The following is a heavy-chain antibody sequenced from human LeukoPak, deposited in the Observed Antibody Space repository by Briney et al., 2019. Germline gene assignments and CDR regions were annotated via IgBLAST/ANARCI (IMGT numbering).Heavy chain of an antibody. V-gene: IGHV1-18*01. CDR3: ARDGYSDF. CDR2: ISGYNANT. CDR1: GYTFSTYG. Sequence: ASVKVSCKASGYTFSTYGIAWVRQAPGLGLEWKGWISGYNANTNYAQKFQGRVTMTTDTTTTTAYMELRSLRSDDTAVYYCARDGYSDFWGQGTLVTVSS. J-gene: IGHJ4*02.